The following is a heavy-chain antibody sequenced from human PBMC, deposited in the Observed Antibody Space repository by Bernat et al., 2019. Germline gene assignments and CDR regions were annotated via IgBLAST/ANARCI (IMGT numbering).Heavy chain of an antibody. CDR3: ARRGGSSGLNFDD. J-gene: IGHJ4*01. Sequence: QLQLQESGPGLVKPSETLSPTCTVSGGSITSSTYYWGWIRQPPGKGLEWIGCIYYSGSTYYNPSLNSRVTISVDTSRNQLCLKLSSVAAADAAVYYCARRGGSSGLNFDDWGQGTVVTVSS. CDR1: GGSITSSTYY. D-gene: IGHD3-22*01. CDR2: IYYSGST. V-gene: IGHV4-39*01.